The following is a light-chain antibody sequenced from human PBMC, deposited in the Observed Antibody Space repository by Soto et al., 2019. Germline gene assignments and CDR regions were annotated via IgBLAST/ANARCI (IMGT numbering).Light chain of an antibody. Sequence: QSALTQPPSASGSPGQSVTISCTGTSSDVGGYNYVSWYQQHPGKAPKLMIYEVTKRPSGVPDRFSGSKSDNTASLTVSGLQADDEADYYCSSYAGSNVVVFGGGTKVTVL. CDR1: SSDVGGYNY. V-gene: IGLV2-8*01. CDR3: SSYAGSNVVV. CDR2: EVT. J-gene: IGLJ2*01.